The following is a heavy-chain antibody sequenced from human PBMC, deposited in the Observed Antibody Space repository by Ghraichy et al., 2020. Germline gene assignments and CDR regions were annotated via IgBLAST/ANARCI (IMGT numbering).Heavy chain of an antibody. V-gene: IGHV3-23*01. CDR3: AKANGHYYDRSGYEFDY. CDR2: ISGGGGST. J-gene: IGHJ4*02. D-gene: IGHD3-22*01. CDR1: GFTFSHSS. Sequence: GGSLRLSCTASGFTFSHSSMSWVRQAPGNGLEWVSAISGGGGSTYYADSAKGRLTISRDNSKNTLYLQMNSLRAEDTAVYYCAKANGHYYDRSGYEFDYWGQGTLVTVSS.